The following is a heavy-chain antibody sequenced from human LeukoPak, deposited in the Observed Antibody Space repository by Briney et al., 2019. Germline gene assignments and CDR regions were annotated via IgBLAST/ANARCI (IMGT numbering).Heavy chain of an antibody. Sequence: PSETLSLTCSVSGASISSHYWSWIRQPPGKGLEWIGYIYYSVRSNYNPSLKRRVTISVDMPNNPFSLKMSSVPAADTAVYYCARTGDGYNYYNYYYMDVWGKGTTVTVTS. CDR1: GASISSHY. CDR2: IYYSVRS. D-gene: IGHD5-24*01. J-gene: IGHJ6*03. CDR3: ARTGDGYNYYNYYYMDV. V-gene: IGHV4-59*11.